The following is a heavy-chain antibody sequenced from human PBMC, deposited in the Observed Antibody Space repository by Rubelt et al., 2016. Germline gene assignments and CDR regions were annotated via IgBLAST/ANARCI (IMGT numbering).Heavy chain of an antibody. D-gene: IGHD2-8*01. Sequence: EVQLVESGGGLVQPGGSLKLSCAVSGATFSGSDIHWVRQASGKGLEWVGRISSKANTYATAYAASVKGRFTISRDDSKTMAYLQMNGLKTEDTSVYYCTRYINGHHWGQGSLVTVSS. CDR3: TRYINGHH. V-gene: IGHV3-73*01. J-gene: IGHJ1*01. CDR2: ISSKANTYAT. CDR1: GATFSGSD.